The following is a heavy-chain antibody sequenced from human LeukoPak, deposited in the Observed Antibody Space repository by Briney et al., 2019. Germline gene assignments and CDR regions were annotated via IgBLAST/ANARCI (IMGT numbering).Heavy chain of an antibody. Sequence: PGGSLRLSCAASGFTLSNYAMSWVRQAPGKGLEWVSGISTSGGSTYYADSVMGRFTLSRDNSKNTLYLQMNSLRAEDTAIYYCAKNGDRGAYCTGGTCYPYFYYYMDVWGKGTTVTI. CDR1: GFTLSNYA. V-gene: IGHV3-23*01. D-gene: IGHD2-15*01. J-gene: IGHJ6*03. CDR2: ISTSGGST. CDR3: AKNGDRGAYCTGGTCYPYFYYYMDV.